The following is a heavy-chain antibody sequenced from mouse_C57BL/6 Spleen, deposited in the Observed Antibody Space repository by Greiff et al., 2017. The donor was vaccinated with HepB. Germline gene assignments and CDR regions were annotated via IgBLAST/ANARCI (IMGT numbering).Heavy chain of an antibody. Sequence: EVQLVESGPELVKPGASVKISCKASGYSFTGYYMNWVKQSPEKSLEWIGEINPSTGGTTYNQKFKAKATLTVDKSSSTAYMQLKSLTSEDSAVYYCARSLTTGVAEDYWGQGTTLTVSS. CDR3: ARSLTTGVAEDY. V-gene: IGHV1-42*01. CDR1: GYSFTGYY. D-gene: IGHD1-1*01. J-gene: IGHJ2*01. CDR2: INPSTGGT.